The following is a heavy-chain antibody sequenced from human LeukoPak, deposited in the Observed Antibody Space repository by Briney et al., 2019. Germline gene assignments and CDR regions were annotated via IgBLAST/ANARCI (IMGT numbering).Heavy chain of an antibody. CDR2: IYTSGST. J-gene: IGHJ3*02. Sequence: SQTLSLTCTVSGGSISSGSYYWSWIRQPAGKGLEWIGRIYTSGSTNYNPSRKSRVTISVDTSKNQFSLKLSSVTAADTAVYYCARDPLLDGEWEPIDAFDIWGQGTMVTVSS. CDR3: ARDPLLDGEWEPIDAFDI. CDR1: GGSISSGSYY. D-gene: IGHD1-26*01. V-gene: IGHV4-61*02.